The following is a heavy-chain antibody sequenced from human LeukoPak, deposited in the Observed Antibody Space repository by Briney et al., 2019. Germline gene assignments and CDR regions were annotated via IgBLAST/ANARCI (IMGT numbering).Heavy chain of an antibody. CDR3: ARAGGTHDYGEVDV. CDR1: GGSISSSSYY. J-gene: IGHJ6*04. V-gene: IGHV4-39*01. D-gene: IGHD4-17*01. CDR2: IYYSGST. Sequence: SETLSLTCTVSGGSISSSSYYWGWIRQPPGKGLEWIGSIYYSGSTYYNPSLKSRVTISVDTSKNQFSLKLSSVTAADTAVYYCARAGGTHDYGEVDVWGKGTTVTVSS.